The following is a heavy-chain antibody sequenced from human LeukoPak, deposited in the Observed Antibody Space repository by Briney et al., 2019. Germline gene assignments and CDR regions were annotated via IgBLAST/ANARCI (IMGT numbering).Heavy chain of an antibody. J-gene: IGHJ4*02. CDR3: ASQPLGSGYYYGDY. V-gene: IGHV4-39*01. CDR2: IYYSGST. D-gene: IGHD3-22*01. Sequence: SETLSLTCTVSGGSISSSYYYWGWIRQPPGKGLEWIGNIYYSGSTYYNPSLKSRVTISVDTSKNQFSLKLSSVTAADTAVYYCASQPLGSGYYYGDYWGQGTLVTVSS. CDR1: GGSISSSYYY.